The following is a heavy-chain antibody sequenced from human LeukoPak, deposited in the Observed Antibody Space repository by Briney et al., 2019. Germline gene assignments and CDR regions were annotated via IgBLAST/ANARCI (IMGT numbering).Heavy chain of an antibody. CDR2: IIPIFGTA. D-gene: IGHD6-19*01. CDR3: ASIAVAGTTGSTSFDY. V-gene: IGHV1-69*01. Sequence: SVKVSCKASGGTFSSYDISWVRQAPGQGLEWMGGIIPIFGTANYAQKFQGRVTITADESTSTAYMELSSLRSEDTAVYYCASIAVAGTTGSTSFDYWGEGTLVTVSS. J-gene: IGHJ4*02. CDR1: GGTFSSYD.